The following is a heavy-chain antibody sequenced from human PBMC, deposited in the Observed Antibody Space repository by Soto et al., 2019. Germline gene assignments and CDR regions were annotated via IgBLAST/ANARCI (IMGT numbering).Heavy chain of an antibody. Sequence: QITLKESGPTLVKPTQTLTLTCTFSGFSLSTSGVGVGWIRQPPGKALEWLALIYWDDDKRYSPSLKSRLTIPKDTSKNQVVLTMTNMDPXXXXXXXXXXXXXXXXXVFWGQGTLVTVSS. D-gene: IGHD3-16*01. J-gene: IGHJ4*02. CDR3: XXXXXXXXXVF. CDR2: IYWDDDK. CDR1: GFSLSTSGVG. V-gene: IGHV2-5*02.